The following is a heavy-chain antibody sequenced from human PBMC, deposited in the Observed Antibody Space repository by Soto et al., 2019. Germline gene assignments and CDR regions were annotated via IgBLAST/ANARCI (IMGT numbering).Heavy chain of an antibody. CDR3: ARDKGSYLDY. Sequence: GGSLRLSCAASGFTFSRYAMHWVRQAPGKGLEWVAVISYDGSNKYYADSVKGRFTISRDNSKNTLYLQMNSLRAEDTAVYYCARDKGSYLDYCGQGTLVTVSS. D-gene: IGHD1-26*01. CDR2: ISYDGSNK. J-gene: IGHJ4*02. V-gene: IGHV3-30-3*01. CDR1: GFTFSRYA.